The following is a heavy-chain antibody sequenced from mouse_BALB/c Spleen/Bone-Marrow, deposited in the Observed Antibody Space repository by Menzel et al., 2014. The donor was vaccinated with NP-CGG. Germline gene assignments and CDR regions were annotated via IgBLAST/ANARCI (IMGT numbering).Heavy chain of an antibody. Sequence: EVQPQQSGPELVKPGASMKISCKASGYSFAGYAMNWVKQSHGKNLDWIGLINPYNGGTSYNQKFKGKAILTVDKSSSTAYMELLSLTSEDSAVYYCARDGDGFAYRGQGTLVTVSA. D-gene: IGHD2-13*01. CDR2: INPYNGGT. CDR3: ARDGDGFAY. J-gene: IGHJ3*01. CDR1: GYSFAGYA. V-gene: IGHV1-26*01.